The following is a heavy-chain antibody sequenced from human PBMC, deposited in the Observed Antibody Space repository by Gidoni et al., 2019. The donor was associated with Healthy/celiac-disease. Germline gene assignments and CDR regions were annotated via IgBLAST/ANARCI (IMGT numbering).Heavy chain of an antibody. CDR3: ARGGIDALGV. CDR2: LSSSSSYT. V-gene: IGHV3-11*06. CDR1: GFTFSYYY. J-gene: IGHJ4*02. Sequence: QVQLVEPGGGLVKPGGSLRLPCAASGFTFSYYYMSWIRQAPGKGMEWVSYLSSSSSYTNYADSVKGRFTISRDNAKNSLYLQMNSLRAEDTAVYYCARGGIDALGVWGQGTLVTVSS. D-gene: IGHD1-1*01.